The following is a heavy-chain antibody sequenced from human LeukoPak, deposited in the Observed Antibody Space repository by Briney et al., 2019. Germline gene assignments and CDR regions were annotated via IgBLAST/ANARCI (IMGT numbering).Heavy chain of an antibody. CDR2: IYHSGST. V-gene: IGHV4-30-2*01. J-gene: IGHJ4*02. Sequence: PSETLSLTRAVSGGSISSGGYSWSWIRQPPGKGLEWIGYIYHSGSTYYNPSLKSRVTISVDRSKNQFSLKLSSVTAADTAVYYCARGTAYDYVWGSPHYFDYWGQGTLVTVSS. CDR3: ARGTAYDYVWGSPHYFDY. CDR1: GGSISSGGYS. D-gene: IGHD3-16*01.